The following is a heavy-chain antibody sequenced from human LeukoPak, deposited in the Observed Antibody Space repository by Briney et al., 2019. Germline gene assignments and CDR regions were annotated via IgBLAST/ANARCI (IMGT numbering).Heavy chain of an antibody. CDR1: GFTVSGNY. Sequence: PGGSLRLSCAASGFTVSGNYMSWVRQAPGKGLEWVSVIYSGGDTYYSDSVKGRFTISRYKSQTTLYLPMNILRVADTAVYYCARIPGRSSGGSNWSARGGQG. CDR2: IYSGGDT. CDR3: ARIPGRSSGGSNWSAR. D-gene: IGHD6-19*01. V-gene: IGHV3-66*01. J-gene: IGHJ5*02.